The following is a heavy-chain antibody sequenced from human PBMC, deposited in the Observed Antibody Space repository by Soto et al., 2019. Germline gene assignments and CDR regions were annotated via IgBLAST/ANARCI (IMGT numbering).Heavy chain of an antibody. CDR1: GYSFTSYW. V-gene: IGHV5-10-1*01. Sequence: EVQLVQSGAEVKKPGESLRISCKGSGYSFTSYWISWVRQMPGKGLEWMGRIDPSDSYTNYSPSFQGHVTISADKSISTASLQWSSLKASDTAMYYCARHGGEVVTAQPYYYYGMDVWGQGTTVTVSS. J-gene: IGHJ6*02. D-gene: IGHD2-21*02. CDR2: IDPSDSYT. CDR3: ARHGGEVVTAQPYYYYGMDV.